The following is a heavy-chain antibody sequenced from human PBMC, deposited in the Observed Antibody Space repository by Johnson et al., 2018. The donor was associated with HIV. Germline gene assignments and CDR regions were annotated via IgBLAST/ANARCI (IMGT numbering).Heavy chain of an antibody. CDR2: ISSSGI. V-gene: IGHV3-48*04. CDR3: ARDRWELLALSAFDI. J-gene: IGHJ3*02. Sequence: VQLVESGGGLVQPGGSLRLSCAASGFTFSSYAMSWVRQAPGKGLEWVSYISSSGIYYADSVKGRFTVSRDSAKNSLYVQMSSLRAEDTAVYYCARDRWELLALSAFDIWGQGTMVTVSS. D-gene: IGHD1-26*01. CDR1: GFTFSSYA.